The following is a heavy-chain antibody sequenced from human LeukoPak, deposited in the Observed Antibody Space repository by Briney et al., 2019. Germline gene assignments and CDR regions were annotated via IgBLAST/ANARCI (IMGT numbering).Heavy chain of an antibody. J-gene: IGHJ5*02. D-gene: IGHD2-15*01. CDR1: GYTFTSYA. CDR3: ARDLGYCTGGTCYPNWFDP. Sequence: ASVNVSCTASGYTFTSYAMHWVRQAPGQRLEWMGWINAGNDNTKYSQKFQGRATITRDTSTSTAYIELRRLRSEDTAVYYCARDLGYCTGGTCYPNWFDPWGQGTLVTVS. CDR2: INAGNDNT. V-gene: IGHV1-3*01.